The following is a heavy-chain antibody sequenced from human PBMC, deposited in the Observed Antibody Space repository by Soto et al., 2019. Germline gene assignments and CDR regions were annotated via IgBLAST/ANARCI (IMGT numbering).Heavy chain of an antibody. D-gene: IGHD6-13*01. CDR2: MSYDGSDT. V-gene: IGHV3-33*08. CDR1: GFIFSNNG. CDR3: TRGPRATSAGTSAH. J-gene: IGHJ4*02. Sequence: GGSLRLSCVGSGFIFSNNGMHWVRQTPGKGLEWVAFMSYDGSDTFYADSVKGRFTISRDNSKDTLYLQMNDLRAEDSALYHCTRGPRATSAGTSAHWGQGTLVTVSS.